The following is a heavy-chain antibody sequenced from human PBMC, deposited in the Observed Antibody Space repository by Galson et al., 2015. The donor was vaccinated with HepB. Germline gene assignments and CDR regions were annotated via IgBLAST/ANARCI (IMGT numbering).Heavy chain of an antibody. CDR2: MYPDDSDI. D-gene: IGHD3-16*01. Sequence: QSGAEVKKAGEPLKISCKGSGYSFSSRWIGWVRQMPGKGLEWMGIMYPDDSDIKYSPSFQGQVTISADKSISTAYLQWRSLKASDTAMYYCASLRGADPWGFDYWGQGTLVTVSS. J-gene: IGHJ4*02. CDR1: GYSFSSRW. V-gene: IGHV5-51*01. CDR3: ASLRGADPWGFDY.